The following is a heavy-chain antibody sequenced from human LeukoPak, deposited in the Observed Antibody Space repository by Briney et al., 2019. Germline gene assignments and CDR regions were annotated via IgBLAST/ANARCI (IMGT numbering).Heavy chain of an antibody. J-gene: IGHJ5*02. D-gene: IGHD5-18*01. CDR3: ASGYGSGWFDA. CDR2: IVDNERI. Sequence: PSETLSLTCTVSGASVSSGRYYCSWIRQHPGKGLEWISYIVDNERIYYNPPLKSRLILSLEKSENQFSLNLSSMTAADTAVYFCASGYGSGWFDAWGQGTLVAVSS. V-gene: IGHV4-31*03. CDR1: GASVSSGRYY.